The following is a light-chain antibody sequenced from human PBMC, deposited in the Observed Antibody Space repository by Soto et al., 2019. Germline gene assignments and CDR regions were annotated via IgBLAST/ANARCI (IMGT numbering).Light chain of an antibody. J-gene: IGKJ4*01. CDR1: QSVSSN. Sequence: EIVMTQSPATLSVSPGERATLSCRASQSVSSNLAWYQQKPGQAPRLLIYGASTRATGIPARFIGSGSGTDFTLTITGLEPEDFAVYYCQQYNEWPLTFGGGTKVDIK. CDR2: GAS. CDR3: QQYNEWPLT. V-gene: IGKV3-15*01.